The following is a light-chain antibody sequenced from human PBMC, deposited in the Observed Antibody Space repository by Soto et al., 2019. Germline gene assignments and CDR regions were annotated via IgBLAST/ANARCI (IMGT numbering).Light chain of an antibody. CDR1: SSDVGGYNY. CDR3: SSYTSSSTPFV. CDR2: DVS. J-gene: IGLJ1*01. Sequence: QSALTQPASVSGSPGQSITISCTGTSSDVGGYNYVSWYQQHPGKAPKLMIYDVSNRPSGVSNRFSGPKSGNTASLTISGLQAEDEADYYCSSYTSSSTPFVFGTGTKVTVL. V-gene: IGLV2-14*01.